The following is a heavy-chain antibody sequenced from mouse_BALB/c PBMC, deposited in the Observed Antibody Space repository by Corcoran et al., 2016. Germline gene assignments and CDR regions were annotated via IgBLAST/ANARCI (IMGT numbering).Heavy chain of an antibody. CDR2: IDPANGNT. CDR3: ARSNWFDY. CDR1: GFNIKDTY. V-gene: IGHV14-3*02. D-gene: IGHD4-1*01. J-gene: IGHJ2*01. Sequence: EVQLQQSGAELVKPGASVKLSCTASGFNIKDTYMHWVKQRPEQGLEWIGRIDPANGNTKYDPKFQGKATISADTSSNTAYLQLSSLTSEDTAVYYCARSNWFDYWGQGTTLTVSS.